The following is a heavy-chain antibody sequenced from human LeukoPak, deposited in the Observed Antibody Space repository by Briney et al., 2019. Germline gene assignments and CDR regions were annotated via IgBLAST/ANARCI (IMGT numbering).Heavy chain of an antibody. CDR3: ARVGGSYYRFDY. V-gene: IGHV4-39*07. Sequence: PSETLSLTCTVSGGSISSSSYYWDWIRQPPGKGLEWIGSIYYSGSTYYNPSLKSRVTISVDTSKNQFSLKLSSVTAADTAVYYCARVGGSYYRFDYWGQGTLVTVSS. D-gene: IGHD1-26*01. J-gene: IGHJ4*02. CDR1: GGSISSSSYY. CDR2: IYYSGST.